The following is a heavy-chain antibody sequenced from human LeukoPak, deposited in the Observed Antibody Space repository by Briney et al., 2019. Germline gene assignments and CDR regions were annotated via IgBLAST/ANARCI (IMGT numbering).Heavy chain of an antibody. J-gene: IGHJ4*02. V-gene: IGHV4-4*07. D-gene: IGHD1-26*01. CDR2: VFSRGTT. CDR3: ARSWAAKWELPGQFDS. Sequence: SETLSLTCTVSDASMNNYCWGWIRQSPEKGLEWIGFVFSRGTTNYNPSFKSRLTMSIDTSKKQFSLRLSSVTAADTAVYFCARSWAAKWELPGQFDSWGQGRLVSVSS. CDR1: DASMNNYC.